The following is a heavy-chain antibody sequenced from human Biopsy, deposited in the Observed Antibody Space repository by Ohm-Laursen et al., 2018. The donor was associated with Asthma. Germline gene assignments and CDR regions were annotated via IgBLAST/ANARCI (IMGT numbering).Heavy chain of an antibody. Sequence: SQTLSLTCTVSYGSITSGGYYWTWIRQHPGKCLEWIGFIYYSGSTYYNPSLKSRVSISIDTSKNQFSLKLSSVTAADTAVYYCARAQDYYDSRGYYRSFDYWGQGTLVTVSS. CDR1: YGSITSGGYY. V-gene: IGHV4-31*03. D-gene: IGHD3-22*01. CDR2: IYYSGST. CDR3: ARAQDYYDSRGYYRSFDY. J-gene: IGHJ4*02.